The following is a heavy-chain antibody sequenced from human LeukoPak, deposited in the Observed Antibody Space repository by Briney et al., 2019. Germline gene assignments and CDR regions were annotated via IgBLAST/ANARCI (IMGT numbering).Heavy chain of an antibody. Sequence: GGSLRLSCAPSGFTFSSYAMHWVRQAPEKRVGYLSAVTSNGDSTYSANSMKGRSTIARDHAQNTLDLQMGSLRAEEMAVYYCGRRGGYYFDYWGQGTLVTVSS. CDR2: VTSNGDST. D-gene: IGHD4-23*01. J-gene: IGHJ4*02. CDR1: GFTFSSYA. CDR3: GRRGGYYFDY. V-gene: IGHV3-64*01.